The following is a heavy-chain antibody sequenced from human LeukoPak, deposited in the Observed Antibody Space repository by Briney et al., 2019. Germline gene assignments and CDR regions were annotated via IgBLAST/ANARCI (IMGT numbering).Heavy chain of an antibody. V-gene: IGHV4-39*01. CDR2: MYYSGSS. CDR3: ARQYSGYLRNWFDP. CDR1: GGSIGSSSYY. J-gene: IGHJ5*02. Sequence: PSETLSLTCNVSGGSIGSSSYYWGWIRQPPGKGLEWIGSMYYSGSSYYNPSLKSRVTISVDTSKNQFSLKLSSVTAADTAVYYCARQYSGYLRNWFDPWGQGTLVTVSS. D-gene: IGHD5-12*01.